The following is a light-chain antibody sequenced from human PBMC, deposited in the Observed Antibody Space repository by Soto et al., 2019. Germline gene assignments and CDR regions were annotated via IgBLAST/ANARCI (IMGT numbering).Light chain of an antibody. CDR3: QQYYSTPLT. CDR2: WAS. CDR1: QSLLFTSDNKNY. Sequence: DIVMTQFPDSLAVSLGERATINCKSSQSLLFTSDNKNYLAWYQQKPGQPPKLLIYWASTRESGVPDRFSGSGSGTDFILTISSLQAEDVAHYYCQQYYSTPLTFGGGTKVEI. J-gene: IGKJ4*01. V-gene: IGKV4-1*01.